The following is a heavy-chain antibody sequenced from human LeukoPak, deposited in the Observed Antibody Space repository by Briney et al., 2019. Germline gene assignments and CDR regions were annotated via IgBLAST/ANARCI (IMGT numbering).Heavy chain of an antibody. D-gene: IGHD4-23*01. CDR1: GGSFSGYY. V-gene: IGHV4-34*01. CDR2: INHSGST. Sequence: SSETLSLTCAVYGGSFSGYYWSWLRQPPGKGLEWIGEINHSGSTNYNPSLKSRVTISVDTSKNQFSLKLSSVTAADTAVYYCARYLDYGGNSRVFQHWGQGTLVTVSS. CDR3: ARYLDYGGNSRVFQH. J-gene: IGHJ1*01.